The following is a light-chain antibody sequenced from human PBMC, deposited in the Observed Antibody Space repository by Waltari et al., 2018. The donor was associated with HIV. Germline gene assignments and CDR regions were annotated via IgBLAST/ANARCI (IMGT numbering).Light chain of an antibody. CDR1: QSVSSSY. CDR2: GAS. V-gene: IGKV3-20*01. CDR3: QQYGNSPFT. Sequence: EIVLTQSPGTLSLSPGERATLSCRASQSVSSSYLAWYQQKPGQAPRLLIHGASSRATGIPDRFSGSESGTDFTLTISRLEPEDFAVYYCQQYGNSPFTFGGGTKVEIK. J-gene: IGKJ4*01.